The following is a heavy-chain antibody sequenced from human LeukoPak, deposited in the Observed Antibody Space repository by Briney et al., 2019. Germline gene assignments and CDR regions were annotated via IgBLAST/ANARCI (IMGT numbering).Heavy chain of an antibody. Sequence: GGSLRLSCAGTGFTFTSYAKTWVRQAPGMGLEWASAMSGSGASTYYADSVRGRFTISRDDSKNTLYLQMNSLRADDTAVYYCARGSSASTYYNMDVWGKGTTVTVSS. CDR1: GFTFTSYA. D-gene: IGHD3-22*01. V-gene: IGHV3-23*01. J-gene: IGHJ6*03. CDR2: MSGSGAST. CDR3: ARGSSASTYYNMDV.